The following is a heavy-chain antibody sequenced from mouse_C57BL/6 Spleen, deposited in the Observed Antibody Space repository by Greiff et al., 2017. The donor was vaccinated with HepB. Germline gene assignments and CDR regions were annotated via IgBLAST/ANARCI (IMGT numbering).Heavy chain of an antibody. CDR3: TRDPLDSSGYVGAMDY. CDR2: ISSGGDYI. V-gene: IGHV5-9-1*02. CDR1: GFTFSSYA. J-gene: IGHJ4*01. Sequence: EVHLVESGEGLVKPGGSLKLSCAASGFTFSSYAMSWVRQTPEKRLEWVAYISSGGDYIYYADTVKGRFTISRDNARNTLYLQMSSLKSEDTAMYYCTRDPLDSSGYVGAMDYWCQGTSVTVSS. D-gene: IGHD3-2*02.